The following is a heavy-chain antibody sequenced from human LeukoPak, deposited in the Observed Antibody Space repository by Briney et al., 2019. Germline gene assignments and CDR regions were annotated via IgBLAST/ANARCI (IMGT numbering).Heavy chain of an antibody. Sequence: GGSLRLSCAASGFTFSSYSMNWVRQAPGKGLEWVSSISSSSSYIYYADSVKGRFTISRDNAKNSLYLQMNSLRAEDTAVYYCAKDNIAVAVSGYFDYWGQGTLVTVSS. J-gene: IGHJ4*02. CDR3: AKDNIAVAVSGYFDY. CDR2: ISSSSSYI. D-gene: IGHD6-19*01. CDR1: GFTFSSYS. V-gene: IGHV3-21*04.